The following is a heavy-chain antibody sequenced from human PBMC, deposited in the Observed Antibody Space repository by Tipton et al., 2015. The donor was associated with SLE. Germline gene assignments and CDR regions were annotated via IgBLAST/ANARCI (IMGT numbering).Heavy chain of an antibody. D-gene: IGHD7-27*01. J-gene: IGHJ3*02. Sequence: VQLVQSGAEMKKPGESLKISCKGSGYRLTNYWIAWVLQMPGKGLEWMGIIYLGDSDIRYSPSFQGQVTIPGDKSINTAYVQWSSLKASDTAIYYCASRTGEGLGDAIDIWGQGTMVTVSS. CDR2: IYLGDSDI. CDR1: GYRLTNYW. V-gene: IGHV5-51*03. CDR3: ASRTGEGLGDAIDI.